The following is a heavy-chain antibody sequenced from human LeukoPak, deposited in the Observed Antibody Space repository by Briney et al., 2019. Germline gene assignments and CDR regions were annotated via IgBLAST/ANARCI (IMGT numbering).Heavy chain of an antibody. CDR3: ARHQGDTLMVLSY. D-gene: IGHD5-18*01. Sequence: PSETLSLTCTVSGGSISSYYWSWIRQIPGKGLEGIGHIYYTGSAHYNPSLESRVTISVDTSKNQFSLKLNSVTAADTAVYYCARHQGDTLMVLSYWGQGTLVAVSS. CDR2: IYYTGSA. CDR1: GGSISSYY. V-gene: IGHV4-59*08. J-gene: IGHJ4*02.